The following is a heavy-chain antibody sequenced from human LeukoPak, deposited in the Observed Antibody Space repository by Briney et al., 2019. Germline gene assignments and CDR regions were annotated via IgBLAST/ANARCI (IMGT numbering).Heavy chain of an antibody. CDR3: ARDLGTRDYYDSSGSA. J-gene: IGHJ5*02. CDR2: IYSGGST. Sequence: GGSLRLSCAASGFTVSSNYMSWVRQAPGKGLEWVSVIYSGGSTYYADSVKGRFTISRDNYKNTLYLQMNSLRAEDTAVYYCARDLGTRDYYDSSGSAWGQGTLVTVSS. D-gene: IGHD3-22*01. CDR1: GFTVSSNY. V-gene: IGHV3-53*01.